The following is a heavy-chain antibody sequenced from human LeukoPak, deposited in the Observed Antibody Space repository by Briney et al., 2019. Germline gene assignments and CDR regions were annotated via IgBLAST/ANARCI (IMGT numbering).Heavy chain of an antibody. CDR3: VSFYETY. V-gene: IGHV3-74*01. CDR1: GNYW. Sequence: GGSLRLSCAASGNYWMHWVRQVPGKGLVWVSHINSDGSWTSYADSVKGRFTISKDNAKNTMYLQMNSLRAEDTAVYYCVSFYETYWGRGTLVTVSS. D-gene: IGHD2/OR15-2a*01. J-gene: IGHJ4*02. CDR2: INSDGSWT.